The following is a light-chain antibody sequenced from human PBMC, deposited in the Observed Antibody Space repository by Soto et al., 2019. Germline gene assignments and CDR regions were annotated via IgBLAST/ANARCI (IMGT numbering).Light chain of an antibody. CDR2: DNN. CDR1: SSNIGAGYD. Sequence: QSALTQSPSVSGAPGQRVTLSCTGSSSNIGAGYDVHWYQQLPRAAPKLLIYDNNNRPSGVPDRFSGSKSGASASLAITGLQAEDEADYYCQSYDTRLSGYVFGTGTKVTVL. V-gene: IGLV1-40*03. J-gene: IGLJ1*01. CDR3: QSYDTRLSGYV.